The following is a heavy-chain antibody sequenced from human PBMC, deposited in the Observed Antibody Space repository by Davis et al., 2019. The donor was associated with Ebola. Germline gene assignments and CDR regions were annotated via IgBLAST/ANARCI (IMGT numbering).Heavy chain of an antibody. V-gene: IGHV4-34*01. Sequence: SETLSLTCAVYGGSFSGHSWSWIRQSPGKGLEWIGEINHSGSTNYSPSLKSRVTVLADTSKNKFSLKLNSVTAADTAVYYCARRPQVGYCSGGTCYSVGADFDYWGQGTLVTVSP. CDR3: ARRPQVGYCSGGTCYSVGADFDY. CDR1: GGSFSGHS. D-gene: IGHD2-15*01. CDR2: INHSGST. J-gene: IGHJ4*02.